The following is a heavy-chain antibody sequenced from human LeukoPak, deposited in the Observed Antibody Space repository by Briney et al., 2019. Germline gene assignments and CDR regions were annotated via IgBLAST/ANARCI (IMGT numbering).Heavy chain of an antibody. CDR3: ARGDGDYAAFDI. D-gene: IGHD4-17*01. V-gene: IGHV4-30-4*01. J-gene: IGHJ3*02. CDR1: GGSISSGDYY. Sequence: TLSLTCTVSGGSISSGDYYWSWIRQPPGKGLEWMGYIYNSGSTYNNPSLKSRVTISVDTSKNQFSLKLSSVTAADTAVYYCARGDGDYAAFDIWGQGTMVTVSS. CDR2: IYNSGST.